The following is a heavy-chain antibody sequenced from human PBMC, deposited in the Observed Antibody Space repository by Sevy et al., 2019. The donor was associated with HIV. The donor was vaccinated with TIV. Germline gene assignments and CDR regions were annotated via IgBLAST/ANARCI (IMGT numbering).Heavy chain of an antibody. V-gene: IGHV3-23*01. CDR3: ARVIAVAGTGWFDP. CDR2: ISGSGGST. Sequence: GGSLRLSYAASGFTFSSYAMSWVRQAPGKGLEWVSAISGSGGSTYYADSVKGRFTISRDNSKNTLYLQMNSLRAEDTAVYYCARVIAVAGTGWFDPWGQGTLVTVSS. CDR1: GFTFSSYA. J-gene: IGHJ5*02. D-gene: IGHD6-19*01.